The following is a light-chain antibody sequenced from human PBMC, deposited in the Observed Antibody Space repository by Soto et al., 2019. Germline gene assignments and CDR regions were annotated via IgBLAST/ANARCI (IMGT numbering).Light chain of an antibody. J-gene: IGKJ1*01. CDR1: QNITNH. Sequence: IEMTQSQSSLSASIGDIVTITCQASQNITNHLSWYQQKPGKAPKLLIYSASTLQSGVPSRFSGSGSGTDFTLTISSLQPEDVATYYCQKYNSAPWTFGQGTMVDTK. V-gene: IGKV1-27*01. CDR2: SAS. CDR3: QKYNSAPWT.